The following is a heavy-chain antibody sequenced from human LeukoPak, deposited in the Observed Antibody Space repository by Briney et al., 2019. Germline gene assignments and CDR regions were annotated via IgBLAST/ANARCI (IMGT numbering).Heavy chain of an antibody. CDR2: IYYSGST. V-gene: IGHV4-38-2*01. D-gene: IGHD5-12*01. CDR1: GYSISSGYY. Sequence: KPSGTLSLTCAVSGYSISSGYYWGWIRQPPGKGLEWIGSIYYSGSTYYNPSLKSRVTISVDTSKNQFSLKLSSVTAADTAVYYCARVATTTNPPQRPFDYWGQGTLVTVSS. J-gene: IGHJ4*02. CDR3: ARVATTTNPPQRPFDY.